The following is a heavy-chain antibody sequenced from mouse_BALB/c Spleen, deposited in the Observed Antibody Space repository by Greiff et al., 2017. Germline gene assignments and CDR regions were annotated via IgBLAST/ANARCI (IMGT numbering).Heavy chain of an antibody. D-gene: IGHD1-1*01. Sequence: QVQLQQSGPGLVAPSQSLSITCTVSGFSLTSYGVHWVRQPPGKGLEWLGVIWAGGSTNYNSALMSRLSISKDNSKSQVFLKMNSLQTDDTAMYYCAREDYYVAYWGQGTLVTVSA. CDR1: GFSLTSYG. J-gene: IGHJ3*01. V-gene: IGHV2-9*02. CDR2: IWAGGST. CDR3: AREDYYVAY.